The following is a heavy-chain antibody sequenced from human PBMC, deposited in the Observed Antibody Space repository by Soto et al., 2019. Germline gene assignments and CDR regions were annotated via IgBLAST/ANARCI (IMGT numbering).Heavy chain of an antibody. J-gene: IGHJ6*02. CDR2: IKSKTDGGTT. CDR1: GFTFGNAW. Sequence: LRLSCAASGFTFGNAWMSCVRQAPGKGLEWVGRIKSKTDGGTTDYAAPVKGRFTISRDDSKNTLYLQMNSLKTEDTAVYYCTTLSDSSGRDYYGMDVWGQGTTVTVSS. D-gene: IGHD6-19*01. V-gene: IGHV3-15*01. CDR3: TTLSDSSGRDYYGMDV.